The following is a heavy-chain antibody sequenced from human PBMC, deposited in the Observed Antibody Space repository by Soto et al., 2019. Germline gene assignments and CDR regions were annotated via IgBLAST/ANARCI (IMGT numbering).Heavy chain of an antibody. J-gene: IGHJ5*02. CDR1: GFIFSDYA. V-gene: IGHV3-23*01. Sequence: GGSLRLSCAASGFIFSDYAMTWVRQAPGTGMEWVSTISGTRGRQRNTFYTASVKGRFTVTRDNSKNTLFLQMNSLRVEDTAVYYCAKTMSRLARYDMNGLAPWGPRTLVTVPS. CDR2: ISGTRGRQRNT. D-gene: IGHD3-9*01. CDR3: AKTMSRLARYDMNGLAP.